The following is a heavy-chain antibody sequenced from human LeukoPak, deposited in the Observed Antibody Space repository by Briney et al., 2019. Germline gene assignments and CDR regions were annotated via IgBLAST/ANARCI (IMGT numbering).Heavy chain of an antibody. J-gene: IGHJ4*02. CDR1: GFTFSSSA. CDR2: ISNNGGYT. CDR3: AKQLGYCSDCSCYFPY. Sequence: GGSLRLSCAASGFTFSSSAMSWVRQAPGKGLEWVSAISNNGGYTYYADSVLGRFTISRDNSKSTLCLQMNSLRAEDTAVYYCAKQLGYCSDCSCYFPYWGQGTLVTVSS. D-gene: IGHD2-15*01. V-gene: IGHV3-23*01.